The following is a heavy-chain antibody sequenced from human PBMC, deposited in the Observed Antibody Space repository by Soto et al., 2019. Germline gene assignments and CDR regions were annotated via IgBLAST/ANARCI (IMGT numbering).Heavy chain of an antibody. CDR2: IYHSGST. Sequence: SETLSLTCAVSGGSISSSNWWSWVRQPPGKGLEWIGEIYHSGSTNYNPSLKSRVTISVDKSKNQFSLKLSSVTAADTAVYYCARGGVVVPAPRLNWFAPRARGTPFPV. CDR3: ARGGVVVPAPRLNWFAP. CDR1: GGSISSSNW. V-gene: IGHV4-4*02. J-gene: IGHJ5*02. D-gene: IGHD2-2*01.